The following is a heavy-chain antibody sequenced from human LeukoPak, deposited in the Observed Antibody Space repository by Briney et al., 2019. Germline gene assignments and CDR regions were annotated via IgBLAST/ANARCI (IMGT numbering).Heavy chain of an antibody. CDR1: GGSISSSSYY. CDR2: IYYSGST. D-gene: IGHD6-13*01. V-gene: IGHV4-39*01. J-gene: IGHJ4*02. CDR3: ARLYSSSWSPGY. Sequence: TASETLSLTCTVSGGSISSSSYYWGWIRQPPGKGLEWIGSIYYSGSTYYNPSLKSRVTISVDTSKNQFSRKLSSVTAADTAVYYCARLYSSSWSPGYWGQGTLVTVSS.